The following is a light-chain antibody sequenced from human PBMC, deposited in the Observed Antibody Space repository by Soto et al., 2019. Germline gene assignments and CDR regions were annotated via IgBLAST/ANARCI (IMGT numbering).Light chain of an antibody. CDR2: EVS. CDR1: SSDIGGYNY. Sequence: QSALTQPASVSGSPGQSITISCTGTSSDIGGYNYVSWYQQHPGKAPKLMVYEVSNRPSGVSNRFSGSKSGNTASLTISGLQAEDAADYYCNSSTSSSTLYVFGTGTKLTVL. J-gene: IGLJ1*01. CDR3: NSSTSSSTLYV. V-gene: IGLV2-14*01.